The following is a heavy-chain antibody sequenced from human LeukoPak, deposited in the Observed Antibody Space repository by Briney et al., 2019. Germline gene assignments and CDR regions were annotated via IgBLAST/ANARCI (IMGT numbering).Heavy chain of an antibody. CDR2: ISSSGSTI. CDR3: ARCSGSYLIDY. J-gene: IGHJ4*02. Sequence: GGSLRLSCAASGFTFSSYELIWVRQAPGTGLEWVSYISSSGSTIYYADSVKGRFTISRDNAKNSLYLQMNSLRAEDTAVYYCARCSGSYLIDYWRQGTLVTVSS. D-gene: IGHD1-26*01. CDR1: GFTFSSYE. V-gene: IGHV3-48*03.